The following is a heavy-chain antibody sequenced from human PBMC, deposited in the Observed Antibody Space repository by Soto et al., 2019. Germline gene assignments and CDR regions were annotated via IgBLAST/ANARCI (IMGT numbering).Heavy chain of an antibody. CDR1: GDTFSRHY. J-gene: IGHJ3*02. V-gene: IGHV1-46*03. CDR2: INPTGAST. Sequence: QEQLVQSGAEVKKPGASVTISCKASGDTFSRHYIHWVRQAPGQGLERMGVINPTGASTSYAQKFQGRVTMTRDTSTSTISMELRSLRSEDTAVYFFASEYRAYERHNRFDNWGQGTMVTVSS. CDR3: ASEYRAYERHNRFDN. D-gene: IGHD5-12*01.